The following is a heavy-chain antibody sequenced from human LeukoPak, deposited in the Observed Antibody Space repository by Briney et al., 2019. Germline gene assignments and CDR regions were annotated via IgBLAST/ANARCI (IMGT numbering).Heavy chain of an antibody. J-gene: IGHJ5*02. CDR2: SYTSGST. V-gene: IGHV4-61*02. D-gene: IGHD5-18*01. Sequence: PSETLSLTCTVSGDSISSGFYYWSWIRQPAGKGLEWIGRSYTSGSTNYNPSLKSRVTISVDTSKNQFSLKLSSVTAADTAVYYCARSGYSHGYYTNWFDPWGQGTLVTVSS. CDR3: ARSGYSHGYYTNWFDP. CDR1: GDSISSGFYY.